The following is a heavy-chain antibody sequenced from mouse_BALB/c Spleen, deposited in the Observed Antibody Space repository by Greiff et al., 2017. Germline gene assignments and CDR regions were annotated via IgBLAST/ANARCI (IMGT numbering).Heavy chain of an antibody. D-gene: IGHD1-1*01. Sequence: QVQLKQPGAELVKPGASVKLSCKASGYTFTSYWINWVKQRPGQGLEWIGNIYPSDSYTNYNQKFKDKATLTVDKSSSTAYMQLSSPTSEDSAVYYCTSSLYYGSPWFAYWGQGTLVTVSA. V-gene: IGHV1-69*02. J-gene: IGHJ3*01. CDR1: GYTFTSYW. CDR2: IYPSDSYT. CDR3: TSSLYYGSPWFAY.